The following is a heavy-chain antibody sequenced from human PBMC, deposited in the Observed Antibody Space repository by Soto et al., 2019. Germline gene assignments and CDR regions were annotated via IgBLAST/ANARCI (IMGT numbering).Heavy chain of an antibody. J-gene: IGHJ4*02. D-gene: IGHD3-3*01. CDR1: GFTFSSYG. CDR3: AKDRSYYDFWSGYYPPGY. CDR2: ISYDGSNK. V-gene: IGHV3-30*18. Sequence: GSLRLSCAASGFTFSSYGMHWVRQAPGKGLEWVAVISYDGSNKYYADSVKGRFTISRDNSKNTLYLQMNSLRAEDTAVYYCAKDRSYYDFWSGYYPPGYWGQGTLVTVSS.